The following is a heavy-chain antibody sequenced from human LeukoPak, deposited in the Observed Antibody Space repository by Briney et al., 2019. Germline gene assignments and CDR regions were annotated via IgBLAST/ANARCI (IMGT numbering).Heavy chain of an antibody. J-gene: IGHJ3*01. V-gene: IGHV4-31*03. CDR1: GGSLNSADYY. CDR3: RRNFDSHNAFDL. Sequence: SQTLSLTRTVSGGSLNSADYYWSSIPQHPGKGLEWLRYISYSGRTYYNPSPKSRVTISVYTSKNQCSLQLSSLTPAYTAVLYCRRNFDSHNAFDLWGQGTVVTVSS. CDR2: ISYSGRT. D-gene: IGHD3-22*01.